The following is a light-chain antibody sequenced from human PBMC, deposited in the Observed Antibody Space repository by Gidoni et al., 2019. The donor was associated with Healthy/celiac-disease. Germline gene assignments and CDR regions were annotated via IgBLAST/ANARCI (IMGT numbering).Light chain of an antibody. CDR3: QPYDNSLSGGV. Sequence: QSVLTQPPSVSAAPGQRVTISCTGSRSNIGAGYDVHWYQQLPGTAPKLLIYDNSNRPSGVPDRFSGSKSGTSASLAITGLQAEDEADYYCQPYDNSLSGGVFGTGTKVTVL. V-gene: IGLV1-40*01. CDR2: DNS. CDR1: RSNIGAGYD. J-gene: IGLJ1*01.